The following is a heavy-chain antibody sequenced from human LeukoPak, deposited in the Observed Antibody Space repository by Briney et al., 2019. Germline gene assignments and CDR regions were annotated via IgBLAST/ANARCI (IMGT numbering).Heavy chain of an antibody. V-gene: IGHV3-33*01. J-gene: IGHJ4*02. D-gene: IGHD5-24*01. Sequence: GGSLRLSCAASGFIFSSHGMHWVRQAPGKGLEWVAVIWYDGSNKYYADSVKGRFTISRDNSKNTLYLQMDSPRGEDTAVYYCARDPVRDGYPYSFDYWGQGTLVTVSS. CDR1: GFIFSSHG. CDR2: IWYDGSNK. CDR3: ARDPVRDGYPYSFDY.